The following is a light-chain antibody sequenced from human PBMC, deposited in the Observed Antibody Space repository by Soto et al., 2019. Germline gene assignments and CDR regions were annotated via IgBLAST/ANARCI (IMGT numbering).Light chain of an antibody. CDR1: SSDVGGFDY. Sequence: QSALTQPRSVSGSPGQSVTISCTGASSDVGGFDYVSWYQQHPGKTPKLMIYDVTKRPSGVPDRFSGSKSGNTASLTISGLQAEDEADHYCCSYAGSYTLLFGGGTKLTVL. J-gene: IGLJ2*01. CDR2: DVT. V-gene: IGLV2-11*01. CDR3: CSYAGSYTLL.